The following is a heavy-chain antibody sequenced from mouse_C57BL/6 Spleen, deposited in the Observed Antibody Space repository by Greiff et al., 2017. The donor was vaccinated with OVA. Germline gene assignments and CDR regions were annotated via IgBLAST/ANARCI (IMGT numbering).Heavy chain of an antibody. Sequence: QVHVKQSGAELVKPGASVKLSCKASGYTFTEYTIHWVKQRSGQGLEWIGWFYPGSGSIKYNEKFKDKATLTADKSSSTVYMELKSLTSEDSAVYYCARAYYYGSSPWYFDVWGTGTTVTVSS. CDR2: FYPGSGSI. J-gene: IGHJ1*03. CDR3: ARAYYYGSSPWYFDV. CDR1: GYTFTEYT. D-gene: IGHD1-1*01. V-gene: IGHV1-62-2*01.